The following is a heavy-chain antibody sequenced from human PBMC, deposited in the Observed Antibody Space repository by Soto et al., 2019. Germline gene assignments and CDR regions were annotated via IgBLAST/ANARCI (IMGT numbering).Heavy chain of an antibody. V-gene: IGHV4-59*08. CDR2: IYYSGST. D-gene: IGHD5-12*01. J-gene: IGHJ4*02. CDR3: ARLGLVATITRPSYYFDY. Sequence: PSETLSLTCTVSGGSISSYYWSWIRQPPGKGLEWIGYIYYSGSTNYNPSLKSRVTISVDTSKNQFSLKLSSVTAADTAVYYCARLGLVATITRPSYYFDYWGQGTLVTVSS. CDR1: GGSISSYY.